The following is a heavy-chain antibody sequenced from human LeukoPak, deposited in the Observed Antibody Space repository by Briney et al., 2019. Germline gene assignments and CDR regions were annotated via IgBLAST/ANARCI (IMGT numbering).Heavy chain of an antibody. CDR1: GGSISSYY. J-gene: IGHJ4*02. Sequence: SETLSLTCTVSGGSISSYYWSWIRQPPGKGLEWIGYIYYSGSTNYNPSLKSRVTISVDTSKNQFSLKMASMTAADTAVYYCARDQDYYGSGSYGPDYWGQGILVTVSS. CDR2: IYYSGST. CDR3: ARDQDYYGSGSYGPDY. V-gene: IGHV4-59*12. D-gene: IGHD3-10*01.